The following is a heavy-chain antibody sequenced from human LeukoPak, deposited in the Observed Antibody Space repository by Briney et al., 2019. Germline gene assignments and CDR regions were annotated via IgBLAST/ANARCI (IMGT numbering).Heavy chain of an antibody. CDR1: GFTFSSYA. CDR2: ISYDGSNK. CDR3: ARDRVRGTGTIGY. V-gene: IGHV3-30-3*01. Sequence: GRSLTLSCAASGFTFSSYAMHWVRQAPGKGLEWVAVISYDGSNKYYADSVKGRFTISRDNSKNTLYLQMNSLRAEDTAVYYCARDRVRGTGTIGYWGQGTLVTVSS. J-gene: IGHJ4*02. D-gene: IGHD1-1*01.